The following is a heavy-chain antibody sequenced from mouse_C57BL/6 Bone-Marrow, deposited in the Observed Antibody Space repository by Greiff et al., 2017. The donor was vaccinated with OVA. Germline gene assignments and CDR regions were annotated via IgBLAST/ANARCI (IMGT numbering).Heavy chain of an antibody. D-gene: IGHD2-1*01. CDR1: GYTFTSYG. V-gene: IGHV1-81*01. CDR3: AREWIYYGNYEPY. J-gene: IGHJ3*01. CDR2: IYPRSGNT. Sequence: QVQLQQSGAELARPGASVKLSCKASGYTFTSYGISWVKQRTGQGLEWIGEIYPRSGNTYYNEKFKGKATLTADKSSSTAYMELRSLTSEDSAVYFCAREWIYYGNYEPYWGQGTLVTVSA.